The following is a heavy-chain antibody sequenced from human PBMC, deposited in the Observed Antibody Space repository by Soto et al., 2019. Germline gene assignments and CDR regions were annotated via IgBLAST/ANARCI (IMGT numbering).Heavy chain of an antibody. CDR1: GFTFSSYA. Sequence: EVQLLKSGGGLLQTGGSLRLSCAASGFTFSSYAMNWVRQAPGKGLEWVSVISGSGGSTYYADSVKGRFTISRDNSKNTLYLQMNSLRAEDTAVYYCAKRATGTYFDYWGQGTLVTVSS. V-gene: IGHV3-23*01. CDR3: AKRATGTYFDY. J-gene: IGHJ4*02. D-gene: IGHD1-1*01. CDR2: ISGSGGST.